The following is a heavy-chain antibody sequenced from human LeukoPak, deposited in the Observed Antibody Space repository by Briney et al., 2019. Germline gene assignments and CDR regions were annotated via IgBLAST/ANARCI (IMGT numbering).Heavy chain of an antibody. D-gene: IGHD6-6*01. CDR1: GNYW. J-gene: IGHJ4*02. Sequence: GGSLRLSCAASGNYWMHWVRQAPGKGLVWVSHINSDGSWTSYADSVKGRFTISKDNAKNTVYLQMNSLRAEDTAVYYCAKEYPYSSSTGRDYWGQGTLVTVSS. V-gene: IGHV3-74*01. CDR2: INSDGSWT. CDR3: AKEYPYSSSTGRDY.